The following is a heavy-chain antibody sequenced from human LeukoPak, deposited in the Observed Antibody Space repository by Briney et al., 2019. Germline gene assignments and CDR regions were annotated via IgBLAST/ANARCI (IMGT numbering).Heavy chain of an antibody. CDR3: ARVVVPAAPNDAFDI. CDR1: GYTFTSYY. J-gene: IGHJ3*02. D-gene: IGHD2-2*01. Sequence: ASVKVSCKASGYTFTSYYMHWVRQAPGQGLEWMGIINPSGGSKSYAQKCQGRVTITRDMSTSTVYMELSSLRSEDTAVYYCARVVVPAAPNDAFDIWGQGTMVTVSS. V-gene: IGHV1-46*01. CDR2: INPSGGSK.